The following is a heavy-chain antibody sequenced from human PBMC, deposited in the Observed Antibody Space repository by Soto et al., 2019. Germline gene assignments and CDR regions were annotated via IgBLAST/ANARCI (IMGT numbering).Heavy chain of an antibody. CDR1: GGSISSYY. Sequence: NPSETLSLTCTVSGGSISSYYWSWIRQPPGKGLEWIGYIYYSGSTNYNPSLKSRVTISVDTSKNQFSLKLSSVTAADTAVYYCARDLRFSGVGRGMDVWGQGTTVTVAS. CDR2: IYYSGST. J-gene: IGHJ6*02. V-gene: IGHV4-59*01. CDR3: ARDLRFSGVGRGMDV. D-gene: IGHD1-26*01.